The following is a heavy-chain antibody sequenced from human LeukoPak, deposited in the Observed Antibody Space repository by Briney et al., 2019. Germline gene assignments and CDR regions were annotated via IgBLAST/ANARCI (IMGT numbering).Heavy chain of an antibody. CDR3: ARSGYSNYAWSPINNWFDP. D-gene: IGHD4-4*01. CDR2: IYHSGST. V-gene: IGHV4-30-2*01. Sequence: SETLSLTCAVSGGSISSGAYSWSWIRQPPGKGLEWIGYIYHSGSTYYNPSLKSRVTISVDRSKNQFSLKLSSVTAADTAVYYCARSGYSNYAWSPINNWFDPWGQGTLVTVSS. CDR1: GGSISSGAYS. J-gene: IGHJ5*02.